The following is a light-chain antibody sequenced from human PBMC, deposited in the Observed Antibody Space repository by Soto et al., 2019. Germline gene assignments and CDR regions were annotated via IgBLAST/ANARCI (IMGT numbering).Light chain of an antibody. Sequence: QPVLTQSSSASASLGSSVKLTCTLSSGHSSYIIAWHQQQPGKAPRYLMKLEGSGSYNKWSGVPDRFSGSSSGADRYLTISYLQFEDEADYYCETWDSNTHTVFGGGTKLTVL. CDR2: LEGSGSY. CDR1: SGHSSYI. V-gene: IGLV4-60*02. CDR3: ETWDSNTHTV. J-gene: IGLJ3*02.